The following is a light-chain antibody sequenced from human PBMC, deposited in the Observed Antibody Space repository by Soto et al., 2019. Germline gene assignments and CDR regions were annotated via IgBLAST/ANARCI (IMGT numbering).Light chain of an antibody. Sequence: DIQMTQSPSTLSATAGDRVTITFRASQSISSWLAWYQHKPGKAPKLLIYDASNLDSGVPSRFSGSRSGTEFTLTISSLQPDDFEPYYCQQYNSYSGTFGQGTKVDIK. CDR1: QSISSW. CDR2: DAS. J-gene: IGKJ1*01. CDR3: QQYNSYSGT. V-gene: IGKV1-5*01.